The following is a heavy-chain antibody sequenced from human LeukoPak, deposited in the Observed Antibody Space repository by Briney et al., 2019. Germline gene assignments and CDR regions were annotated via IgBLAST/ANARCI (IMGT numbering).Heavy chain of an antibody. CDR1: GFTFSSYG. Sequence: GRSLRLSCAASGFTFSSYGMHWVRQAPGKGLEWVAVISYDGSNKYYADSVKGRFTISRDNSKNTLYLQMNSLRAEDTAVYYCVKEGYCSGGSCSYFYYSGQRALVTVSS. CDR2: ISYDGSNK. CDR3: VKEGYCSGGSCSYFYY. D-gene: IGHD2-15*01. V-gene: IGHV3-30*18. J-gene: IGHJ4*02.